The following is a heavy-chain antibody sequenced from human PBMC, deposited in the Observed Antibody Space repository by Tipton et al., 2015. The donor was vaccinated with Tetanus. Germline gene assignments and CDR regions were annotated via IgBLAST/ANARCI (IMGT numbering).Heavy chain of an antibody. CDR1: GASLRSGDYN. CDR2: ISDSGLS. J-gene: IGHJ4*02. Sequence: TLSLTCSVSGASLRSGDYNWSWIRQPPGKGLEWLAYISDSGLSNSNYFLKSRITISRDTSRNQFSLKLTSVTAADTAVYYCTRANHEFPKKGPFDSGGQGTLVIVS. D-gene: IGHD3-10*01. CDR3: TRANHEFPKKGPFDS. V-gene: IGHV4-61*08.